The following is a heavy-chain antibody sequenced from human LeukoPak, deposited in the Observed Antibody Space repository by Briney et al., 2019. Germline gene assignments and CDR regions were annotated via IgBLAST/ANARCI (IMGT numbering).Heavy chain of an antibody. CDR2: MNPNSGNT. J-gene: IGHJ4*02. D-gene: IGHD2-2*02. Sequence: ASVKVSRKASGYTFTSYDINWVRQATGQGLEWMGWMNPNSGNTGYAQKFQGRVTITRNTSISTAYMELSSLRSEDTAVYYCARLNQLLYRVRYFDYWGQGTLVTVSS. V-gene: IGHV1-8*03. CDR3: ARLNQLLYRVRYFDY. CDR1: GYTFTSYD.